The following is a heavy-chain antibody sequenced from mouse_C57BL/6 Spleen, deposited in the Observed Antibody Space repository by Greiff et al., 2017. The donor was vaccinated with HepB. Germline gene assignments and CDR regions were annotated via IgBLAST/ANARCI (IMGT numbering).Heavy chain of an antibody. J-gene: IGHJ4*01. D-gene: IGHD4-1*01. V-gene: IGHV1-42*01. Sequence: VQLQQSGPELVKPGASVKISCKASGYSFTGYYMNWVKQSPEKSLEWIGEINPSTGGTTYNQKFKAKATLTVDKSSSTAYMQLKSLTSEDSAVYYCARLGTGTNYAMDYWGQGTSVTVSS. CDR1: GYSFTGYY. CDR3: ARLGTGTNYAMDY. CDR2: INPSTGGT.